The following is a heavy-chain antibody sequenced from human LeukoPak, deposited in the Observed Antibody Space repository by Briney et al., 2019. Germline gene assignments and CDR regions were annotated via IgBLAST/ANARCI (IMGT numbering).Heavy chain of an antibody. V-gene: IGHV3-9*01. J-gene: IGHJ6*02. Sequence: GGSLRLSCAASGFTFDDYAMHWVRQAPGKGLEWVSGISWNSGSIGYADSVKGRFTISRDNAKNSLYLQMNSLRAEDTAVYYCAGRDNGYYYGMDVWGQGTTVTVSS. CDR3: AGRDNGYYYGMDV. D-gene: IGHD2-8*01. CDR2: ISWNSGSI. CDR1: GFTFDDYA.